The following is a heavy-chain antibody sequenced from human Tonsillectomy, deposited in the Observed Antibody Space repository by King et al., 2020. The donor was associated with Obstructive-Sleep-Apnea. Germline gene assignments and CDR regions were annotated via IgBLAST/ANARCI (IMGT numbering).Heavy chain of an antibody. CDR1: GFTFSSYS. V-gene: IGHV3-21*01. CDR3: ARDNSGTAFDP. Sequence: VQLVESGGGLVKPGGSLRLSCAASGFTFSSYSMNWVRQAPGKGLEWVSSISSSSSYTYYTDSVKGRFTISRDNAKNSLYLQMNSLRAEDTAVYYCARDNSGTAFDPWGQGTLVTVSS. CDR2: ISSSSSYT. D-gene: IGHD1-1*01. J-gene: IGHJ5*02.